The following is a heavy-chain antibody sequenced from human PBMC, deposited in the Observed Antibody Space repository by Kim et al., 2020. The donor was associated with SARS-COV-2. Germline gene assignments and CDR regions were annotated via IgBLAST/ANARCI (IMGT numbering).Heavy chain of an antibody. CDR2: TYYSGNT. J-gene: IGHJ6*01. D-gene: IGHD6-19*01. V-gene: IGHV4-39*01. Sequence: SETLSLTCTVSGGSLSSSSYYWGWIRQPPGKGLEWIGTTYYSGNTYYNPSLKSRVTISVNTSKNQFSLKRGSVTAADTAVYYCARHQRYSSGWDVAVYY. CDR1: GGSLSSSSYY. CDR3: ARHQRYSSGWDVAVYY.